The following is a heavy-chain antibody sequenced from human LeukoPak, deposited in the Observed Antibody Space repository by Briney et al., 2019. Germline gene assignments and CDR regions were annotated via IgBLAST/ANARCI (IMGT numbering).Heavy chain of an antibody. J-gene: IGHJ4*02. CDR2: ISGSGGST. V-gene: IGHV3-23*01. CDR3: ARDSYGDYVIGL. D-gene: IGHD4-17*01. Sequence: GGSLRLSCAASGFTFSSYAMSWVRQAPGKGLEWVSAISGSGGSTYYADSVKGRFTISRDNSKNTLYLQMNSLRAEGTAVYYCARDSYGDYVIGLWGQGTLVTVSS. CDR1: GFTFSSYA.